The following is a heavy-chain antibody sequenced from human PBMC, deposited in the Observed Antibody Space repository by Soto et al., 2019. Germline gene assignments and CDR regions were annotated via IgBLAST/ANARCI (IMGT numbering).Heavy chain of an antibody. Sequence: KPSETLSLTCTVSGGSISSGGYYWSWIRQHPGKGLEWIGYIYYSGSTYYNPSLKSRVTISVDTSKNQFSLKLSSVTAADTAVYYCAREGLGSPGIAAAGGDYYYYGMDVWGQGTTVTVSS. CDR1: GGSISSGGYY. CDR3: AREGLGSPGIAAAGGDYYYYGMDV. V-gene: IGHV4-31*03. D-gene: IGHD6-13*01. CDR2: IYYSGST. J-gene: IGHJ6*02.